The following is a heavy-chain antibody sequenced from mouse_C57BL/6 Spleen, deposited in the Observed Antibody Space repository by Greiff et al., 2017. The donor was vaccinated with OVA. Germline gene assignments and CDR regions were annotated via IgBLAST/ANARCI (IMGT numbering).Heavy chain of an antibody. CDR3: ARWGYGSRGYAMDY. CDR2: ISSGSSTI. D-gene: IGHD1-1*01. J-gene: IGHJ4*01. CDR1: GFTFSDYG. Sequence: EVQLVESGGGLVKPGGSLKLSCAASGFTFSDYGMHWVRQAPETGLEWVAYISSGSSTIYYADTVKGRFTISRDNAKNTLFLQMTSLRSEDTAMYYCARWGYGSRGYAMDYWGQGTSVTVSS. V-gene: IGHV5-17*01.